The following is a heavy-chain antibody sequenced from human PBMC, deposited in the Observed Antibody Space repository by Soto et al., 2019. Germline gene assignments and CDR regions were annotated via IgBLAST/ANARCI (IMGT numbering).Heavy chain of an antibody. Sequence: QVQLVQSGAEVKKPGASVNVSCKASGYTFTVYYMHWVRQAPGQGLEWMGWINPKSGGTMYPQKFQGRDTMPWDTSISTAYMALTRLRSDDTAVYYCARDLAKGGGSAGFDYWGQGTLVTVSS. CDR1: GYTFTVYY. J-gene: IGHJ4*02. CDR2: INPKSGGT. V-gene: IGHV1-2*02. D-gene: IGHD1-26*01. CDR3: ARDLAKGGGSAGFDY.